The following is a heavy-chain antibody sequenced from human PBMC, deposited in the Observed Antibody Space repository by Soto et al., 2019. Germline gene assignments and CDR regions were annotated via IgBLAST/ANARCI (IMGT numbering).Heavy chain of an antibody. CDR3: ARILLGSNYYYYYGMDV. J-gene: IGHJ6*02. CDR1: GYSFTSDW. CDR2: IYPGDSDT. V-gene: IGHV5-51*01. Sequence: GESLKISCKGSGYSFTSDWIGWVRQMPGKGLEWMGIIYPGDSDTRYSPSFQGQVTISADKSISTAYLQWSSLKASDTAMYYCARILLGSNYYYYYGMDVWGQGTTVTVSS. D-gene: IGHD3-16*01.